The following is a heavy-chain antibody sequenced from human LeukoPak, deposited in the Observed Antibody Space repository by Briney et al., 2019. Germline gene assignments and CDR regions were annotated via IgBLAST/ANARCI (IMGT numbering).Heavy chain of an antibody. CDR1: GYTFTSYY. CDR3: ARVRYSGYDLNY. CDR2: INPSGGNT. V-gene: IGHV1-46*01. D-gene: IGHD5-12*01. J-gene: IGHJ4*02. Sequence: ASVKVSCKASGYTFTSYYMHWVRQAPGQGLEWMGIINPSGGNTGYAQKFQGRVTMTRNTSISTAYMELSSLRSEDTAVYYCARVRYSGYDLNYWGQGTLVTVSS.